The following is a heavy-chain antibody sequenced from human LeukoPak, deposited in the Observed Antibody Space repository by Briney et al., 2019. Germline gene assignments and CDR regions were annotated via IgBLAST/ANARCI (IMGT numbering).Heavy chain of an antibody. CDR2: IYSGGST. Sequence: GGSLRLSCAASGFTVSSNYMSWVRQAPGKGLEWVSVIYSGGSTYYADSVRGRFTISRDNSKNTLYLQMNSLRAEDTAVYYCVKTQGMVRGDFDYWGQGTLVTVSS. CDR3: VKTQGMVRGDFDY. V-gene: IGHV3-53*05. D-gene: IGHD3-10*01. CDR1: GFTVSSNY. J-gene: IGHJ4*02.